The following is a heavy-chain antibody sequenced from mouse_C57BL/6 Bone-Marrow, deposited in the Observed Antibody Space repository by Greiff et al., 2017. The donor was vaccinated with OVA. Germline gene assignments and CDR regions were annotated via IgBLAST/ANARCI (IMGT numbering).Heavy chain of an antibody. V-gene: IGHV1-81*01. J-gene: IGHJ2*01. CDR1: GYTFTSYG. CDR2: IYPRSGNT. D-gene: IGHD3-2*02. Sequence: QVQLQQSGAELARPGASVKLSCKASGYTFTSYGISWVKQRTGQGLEWIGEIYPRSGNTYYNEKFKGKATLTADKSSSTAYMELRSLTAEDSAVYFCARRLRRLGDYWGQGTTLTVSS. CDR3: ARRLRRLGDY.